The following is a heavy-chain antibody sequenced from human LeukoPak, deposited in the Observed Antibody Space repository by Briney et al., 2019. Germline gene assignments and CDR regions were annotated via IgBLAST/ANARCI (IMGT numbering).Heavy chain of an antibody. CDR2: IYSGGST. CDR1: GFTVSSNY. D-gene: IGHD4-23*01. CDR3: ARGWLRTYGGNPDAFDI. Sequence: GGSLRLSCAASGFTVSSNYMSWVRQAPGKGLEWVSVIYSGGSTYYADSVKGRFTLSRDNSKNTLYLQMNSLRAEDTAVYYCARGWLRTYGGNPDAFDIWGQGTVVTVSS. V-gene: IGHV3-53*01. J-gene: IGHJ3*02.